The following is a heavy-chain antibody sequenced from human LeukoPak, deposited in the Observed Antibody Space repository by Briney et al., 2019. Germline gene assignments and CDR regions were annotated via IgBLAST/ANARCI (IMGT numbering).Heavy chain of an antibody. D-gene: IGHD2-2*01. V-gene: IGHV3-48*01. J-gene: IGHJ6*02. Sequence: GGSLRLSCAASGFTFSRYSMNWVRQAPGKGLEWVSYISSSSSTIYYADSVKGRFTISRDNAKNSLYLQMNSLRAEDTAVYYCARDYCSSTSCYFYYYYGMDVWGQGTTVTVSS. CDR3: ARDYCSSTSCYFYYYYGMDV. CDR2: ISSSSSTI. CDR1: GFTFSRYS.